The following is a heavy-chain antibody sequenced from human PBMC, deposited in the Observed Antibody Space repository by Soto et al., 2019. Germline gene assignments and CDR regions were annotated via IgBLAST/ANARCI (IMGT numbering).Heavy chain of an antibody. CDR1: GFTFSSYA. CDR3: VPWVSAHFDY. D-gene: IGHD2-8*01. V-gene: IGHV3-23*01. J-gene: IGHJ4*02. CDR2: ASGSGGMT. Sequence: LRLSCAASGFTFSSYAMSWVRQAPGKGLEWVSAASGSGGMTNYGDSVKGRFTISRDNSRNTLDLHMSSLRAEDTALYHCVPWVSAHFDYWGQGTMVTVSS.